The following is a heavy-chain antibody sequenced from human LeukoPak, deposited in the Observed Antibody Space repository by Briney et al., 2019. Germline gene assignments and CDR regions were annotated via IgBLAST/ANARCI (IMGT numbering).Heavy chain of an antibody. CDR2: ISYDGSNK. CDR1: GFTFSSYG. CDR3: AKVAIAALDY. J-gene: IGHJ4*02. V-gene: IGHV3-30*18. D-gene: IGHD6-13*01. Sequence: GGSLRLSCAASGFTFSSYGMHWVREAPGKGLEWVAVISYDGSNKYYADSVKGRFTISRDNSKNTLYLQMNSLRAEDTAVYYCAKVAIAALDYWGQGTPVTVSS.